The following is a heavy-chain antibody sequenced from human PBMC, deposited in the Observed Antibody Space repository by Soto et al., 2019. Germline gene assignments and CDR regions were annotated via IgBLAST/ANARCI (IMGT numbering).Heavy chain of an antibody. Sequence: EVQLVESGGGLVQPGGSPRLSCAASGFTFSSYSMNWVRQAPGKGLEWVSYISSSSSTIYYADSVKGRFTISRDNAKNSLYLQMNSLRDEDTAVYYCARHTYGDYVNYYGMDVWGQGTTVTVSS. D-gene: IGHD4-17*01. CDR2: ISSSSSTI. J-gene: IGHJ6*02. V-gene: IGHV3-48*02. CDR1: GFTFSSYS. CDR3: ARHTYGDYVNYYGMDV.